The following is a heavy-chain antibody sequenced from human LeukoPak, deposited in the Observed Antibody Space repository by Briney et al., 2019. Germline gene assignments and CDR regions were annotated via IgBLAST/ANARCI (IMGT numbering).Heavy chain of an antibody. Sequence: PGGSLRLSCAASGFTFSSYGMSWVRQAPGKGLEWVSAISGSGGSTYYADSVKGRFTISRDNSKNTLYLQMNSLRAEDTAVYYCAKDLRVDTAMVDWFDPWGQETLVTVSS. J-gene: IGHJ5*02. CDR3: AKDLRVDTAMVDWFDP. D-gene: IGHD5-18*01. CDR1: GFTFSSYG. CDR2: ISGSGGST. V-gene: IGHV3-23*01.